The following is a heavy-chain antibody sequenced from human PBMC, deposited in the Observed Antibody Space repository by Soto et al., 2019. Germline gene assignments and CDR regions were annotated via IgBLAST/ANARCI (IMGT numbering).Heavy chain of an antibody. CDR3: ARHLRSGARWLQLTSAGTRAFDI. D-gene: IGHD5-12*01. J-gene: IGHJ3*02. CDR2: IYYSGST. CDR1: GGSISSSSYY. V-gene: IGHV4-39*01. Sequence: SETLSLTCTVSGGSISSSSYYWGWIRQPPGKGLEWIGSIYYSGSTYYNPSLKSRVTISVDTSKNQFSLKLSSVTAADTAVYYCARHLRSGARWLQLTSAGTRAFDIWGQGTMVTVSS.